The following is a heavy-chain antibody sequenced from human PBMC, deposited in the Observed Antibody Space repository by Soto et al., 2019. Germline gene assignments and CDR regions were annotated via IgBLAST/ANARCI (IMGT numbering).Heavy chain of an antibody. Sequence: QMQLQESGPGLVSPSQTLSLTCTVSGGSISSDGDYYRWSWIRQHPGKGLEWIGYIYDSGSPYYHPSLESRVTVSVDTSKNQLSLKLSSLTAADTAVYYCARVRENYFDSWGQGILVTVSS. CDR2: IYDSGSP. V-gene: IGHV4-31*03. CDR3: ARVRENYFDS. J-gene: IGHJ4*02. CDR1: GGSISSDGDYYR.